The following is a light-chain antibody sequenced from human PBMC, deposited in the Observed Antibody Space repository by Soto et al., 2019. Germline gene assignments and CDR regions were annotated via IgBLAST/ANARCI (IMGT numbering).Light chain of an antibody. CDR3: QQYNTYSPTWT. CDR1: QSISNW. J-gene: IGKJ1*01. Sequence: DIQMTQSPSALSASVGDRVTITCRASQSISNWLAWYQQKPGKAPKLLIFDASNLKSGVPSRFSGSGSGTEFTLSISSLQPDDFATYYCQQYNTYSPTWTFGQGTKVEIK. CDR2: DAS. V-gene: IGKV1-5*01.